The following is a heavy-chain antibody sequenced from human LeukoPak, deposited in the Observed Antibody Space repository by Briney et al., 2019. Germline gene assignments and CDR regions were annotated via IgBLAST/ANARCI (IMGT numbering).Heavy chain of an antibody. V-gene: IGHV1-8*01. CDR2: MNPNSGNT. D-gene: IGHD2-2*01. CDR1: GDTFTSYD. J-gene: IGHJ5*02. Sequence: ASVKVSCKASGDTFTSYDINWVRQATGQGLEWIGWMNPNSGNTGYAQKFQGRVTMTRNTSISTAYMELSSLRSEDTAVYYCARSPDLGVPAVWFDPWGQGTLVTVSS. CDR3: ARSPDLGVPAVWFDP.